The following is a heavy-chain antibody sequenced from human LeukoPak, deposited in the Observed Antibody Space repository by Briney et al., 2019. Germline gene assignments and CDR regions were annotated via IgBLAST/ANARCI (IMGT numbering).Heavy chain of an antibody. J-gene: IGHJ4*02. CDR2: FDPEDGET. Sequence: ASVKVSCKVSGYTLTELSMHWVRQAPGKGLERMGGFDPEDGETIYAQKFQGRVIMTEDTSTDTAYMELSSLRSEDTAVYYCATVWVAAAKTKYYFDYWGQGTLVTVSS. V-gene: IGHV1-24*01. CDR1: GYTLTELS. D-gene: IGHD6-13*01. CDR3: ATVWVAAAKTKYYFDY.